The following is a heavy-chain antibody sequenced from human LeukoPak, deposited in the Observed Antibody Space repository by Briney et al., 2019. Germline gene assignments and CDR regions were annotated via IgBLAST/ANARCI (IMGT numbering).Heavy chain of an antibody. J-gene: IGHJ5*02. CDR2: IYFSVST. CDR3: ATHSSSYYDFWSGPIWFDP. V-gene: IGHV4-59*01. Sequence: SETLSLTCTVSGGSISSYYWSWIRQPPGKGLEWVGYIYFSVSTSYNPSLQRRVTISVDRSKNQFSLKLSSVAAADTAVYYCATHSSSYYDFWSGPIWFDPWGQGTLVTVSS. CDR1: GGSISSYY. D-gene: IGHD3-3*01.